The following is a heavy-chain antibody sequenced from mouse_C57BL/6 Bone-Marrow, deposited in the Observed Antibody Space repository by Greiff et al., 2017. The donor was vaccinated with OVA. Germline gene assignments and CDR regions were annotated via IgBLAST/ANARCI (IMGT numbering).Heavy chain of an antibody. CDR3: AALLRHFDY. Sequence: VQLQQPGAELVKPGASVKLSCKASGYTFTSYWMQWVKQRPGQGLEWIGEIDPSDSYTNYNQKFTGKATLTVDTSSSTAYMQLSSLTSEDSAVYYCAALLRHFDYWGQGTTLTVSS. CDR2: IDPSDSYT. J-gene: IGHJ2*01. D-gene: IGHD1-2*01. CDR1: GYTFTSYW. V-gene: IGHV1-50*01.